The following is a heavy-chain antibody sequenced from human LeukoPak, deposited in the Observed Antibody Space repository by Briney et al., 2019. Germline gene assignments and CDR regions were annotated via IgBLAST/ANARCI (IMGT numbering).Heavy chain of an antibody. D-gene: IGHD2-15*01. V-gene: IGHV4-38-2*01. J-gene: IGHJ4*02. Sequence: GSLRLSCAASGFTFSSYAMSWVRQAPGKGLEWIGTVYSTGGTYYNPSLRSRLTISLDASKRQFSLKMTSVTAADTAVYYCATLRDGGGSYPLFDNWGQGALVTVSA. CDR3: ATLRDGGGSYPLFDN. CDR2: VYSTGGT. CDR1: GFTFSSYA.